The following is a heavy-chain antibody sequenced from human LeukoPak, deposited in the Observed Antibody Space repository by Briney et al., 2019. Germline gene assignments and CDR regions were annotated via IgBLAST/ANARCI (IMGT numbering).Heavy chain of an antibody. V-gene: IGHV3-23*01. CDR2: IRGGGGST. Sequence: GGSLRLSCAASGFTFSSYAMSWFRRPQGKGWSGPQPIRGGGGSTYYADSVKGRFTISRDNSKNTLYLQMNSLRAEDTAVYYCAKDRYYASGSSYGNAFDIWGQGTMVTVSS. D-gene: IGHD3-10*01. J-gene: IGHJ3*02. CDR3: AKDRYYASGSSYGNAFDI. CDR1: GFTFSSYA.